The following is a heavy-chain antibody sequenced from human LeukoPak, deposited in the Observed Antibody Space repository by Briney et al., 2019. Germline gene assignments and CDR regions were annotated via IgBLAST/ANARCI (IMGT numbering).Heavy chain of an antibody. CDR1: GGSISSGGYY. V-gene: IGHV4-30-2*01. Sequence: PSQTLSLTCTVSGGSISSGGYYWSWIRQPPGKGLEWIGYIYHSGSTYYNPSLKSRVTISVDRSKNQFSLKLSSVTAADTAVYYCARDDSSSWFHYFDYWGQGTLVTVSS. CDR3: ARDDSSSWFHYFDY. J-gene: IGHJ4*02. D-gene: IGHD6-13*01. CDR2: IYHSGST.